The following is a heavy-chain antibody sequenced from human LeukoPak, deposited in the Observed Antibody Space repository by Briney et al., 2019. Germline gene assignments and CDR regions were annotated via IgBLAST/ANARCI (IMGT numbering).Heavy chain of an antibody. Sequence: PGRSLRLSCAASGFTFSSYGMHWVRQAPGKGLEWVAVIWYDGCNKYYADSVKGRFTISRDNSKHSLYLQMNSLRGEDTAVYYCARVFWFGESYYFEYWGQGTLVTVSS. CDR1: GFTFSSYG. D-gene: IGHD3-10*01. J-gene: IGHJ4*02. V-gene: IGHV3-33*01. CDR2: IWYDGCNK. CDR3: ARVFWFGESYYFEY.